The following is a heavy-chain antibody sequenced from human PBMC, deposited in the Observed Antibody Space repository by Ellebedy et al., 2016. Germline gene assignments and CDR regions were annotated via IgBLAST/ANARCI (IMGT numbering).Heavy chain of an antibody. D-gene: IGHD6-19*01. CDR2: IIPILGII. CDR1: GGTFSSYA. J-gene: IGHJ4*02. Sequence: ASVKVSCKASGGTFSSYAISWVRQAPGQGLEWMGRIIPILGIINYAQKFQGRVTITADKSTSTAYMELSSLRSEDTAVYYCARWGFSSGCLDYWGQGTLVTVSS. V-gene: IGHV1-69*04. CDR3: ARWGFSSGCLDY.